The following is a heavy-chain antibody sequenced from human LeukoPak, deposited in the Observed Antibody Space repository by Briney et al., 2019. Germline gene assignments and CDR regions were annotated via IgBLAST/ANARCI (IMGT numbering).Heavy chain of an antibody. Sequence: GGSLRLSCAASGFTFSYYGMHWVRQAPGKGLEWVAFIRYDGSNKYYADFVKGRFTISRDNSNNTLYLQMNSLRAEDTAVYYCARSRSFGAYYFDYWGQGTLVTVSS. D-gene: IGHD3-10*01. V-gene: IGHV3-30*02. CDR1: GFTFSYYG. CDR2: IRYDGSNK. CDR3: ARSRSFGAYYFDY. J-gene: IGHJ4*02.